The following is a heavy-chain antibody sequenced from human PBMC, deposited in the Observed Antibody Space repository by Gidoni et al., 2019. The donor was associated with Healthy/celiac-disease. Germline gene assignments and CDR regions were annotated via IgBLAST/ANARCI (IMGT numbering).Heavy chain of an antibody. CDR3: AKDNCSGGSCYFAY. CDR2: IRYDGSNK. D-gene: IGHD2-15*01. CDR1: GFTFISYG. Sequence: QVQLVESGGGVVQPGGSLRLSCAASGFTFISYGMHWVRQSPGKGLEWVAFIRYDGSNKYYADSVKGRFTISRDNSKNTLYLQMNSLRAEDTAVYYCAKDNCSGGSCYFAYWGQGTLVTVSS. J-gene: IGHJ4*02. V-gene: IGHV3-30*02.